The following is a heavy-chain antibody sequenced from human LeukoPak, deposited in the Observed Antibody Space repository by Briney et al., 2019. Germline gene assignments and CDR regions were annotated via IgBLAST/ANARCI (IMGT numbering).Heavy chain of an antibody. CDR1: GFTFSSYV. J-gene: IGHJ4*02. V-gene: IGHV3-33*01. CDR3: ARWGGDKEYYFDY. Sequence: PGGSLRLSCAASGFTFSSYVMHWVRQAPGKGLEWVAVIWYDESKRYYADSVKGRFTISRDKSKNTLYLQMNSLRVEDTAVYYCARWGGDKEYYFDYWGQGTLVTVSS. CDR2: IWYDESKR. D-gene: IGHD3-10*01.